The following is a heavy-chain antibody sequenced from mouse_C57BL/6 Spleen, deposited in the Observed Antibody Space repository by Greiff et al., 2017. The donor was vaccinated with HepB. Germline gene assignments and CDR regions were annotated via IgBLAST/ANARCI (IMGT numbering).Heavy chain of an antibody. D-gene: IGHD2-3*01. CDR3: TRDDGYSFYAMDY. CDR2: IYPGNSDT. V-gene: IGHV1-5*01. J-gene: IGHJ4*01. Sequence: EVQLQQSGTVLARPGASVKMSCKTSGYTFTSYWMHWVKQRPGQGLEWIGAIYPGNSDTSYNQKFKGKAKLTAVTSASTAYMELSSLTNEASAVYYCTRDDGYSFYAMDYWGQGTSVTVSS. CDR1: GYTFTSYW.